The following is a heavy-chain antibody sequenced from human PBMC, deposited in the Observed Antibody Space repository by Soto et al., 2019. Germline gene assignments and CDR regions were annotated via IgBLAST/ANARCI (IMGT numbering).Heavy chain of an antibody. CDR3: ARGYKGWLQSRTTLYYYGMDV. V-gene: IGHV1-69*02. D-gene: IGHD1-20*01. CDR1: GGTFSSYT. CDR2: IIPILGIA. J-gene: IGHJ6*02. Sequence: SVKVSCKASGGTFSSYTISWVRQAPGQGLEWMGRIIPILGIANYAQKFQGRVTITADKSTSTAYMELSSLRSEDTAVYYCARGYKGWLQSRTTLYYYGMDVRGQGTTVTVSS.